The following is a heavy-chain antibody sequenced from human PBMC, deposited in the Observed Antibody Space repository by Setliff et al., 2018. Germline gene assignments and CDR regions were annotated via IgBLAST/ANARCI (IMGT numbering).Heavy chain of an antibody. CDR3: ARVAYPNGGSCRYFDN. V-gene: IGHV4-61*09. CDR1: GDSINSRTNS. J-gene: IGHJ4*02. CDR2: IYASWST. Sequence: LSLTCTVSGDSINSRTNSWSWIRQPAGKGPEWIGHIYASWSTNYNPTLKSRVTISLDRSKNQFSLQLTSVTAADTAMYYCARVAYPNGGSCRYFDNRGQGTLVTVSS. D-gene: IGHD2-15*01.